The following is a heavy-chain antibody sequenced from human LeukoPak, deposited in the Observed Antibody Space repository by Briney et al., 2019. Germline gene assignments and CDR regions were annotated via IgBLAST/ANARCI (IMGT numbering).Heavy chain of an antibody. CDR2: IYTSGST. V-gene: IGHV4-61*02. CDR1: GGSISSGGYY. J-gene: IGHJ6*02. Sequence: SQTLSLTCTVSGGSISSGGYYWSWIRHPAGKGLEWIGRIYTSGSTNYNPSLKSRVPMSVDTSKNQFSLKLSSVTAADTAVYYCARGAPRYCSGGSCYLYYYYGMDVWGQGTTVTVSS. CDR3: ARGAPRYCSGGSCYLYYYYGMDV. D-gene: IGHD2-15*01.